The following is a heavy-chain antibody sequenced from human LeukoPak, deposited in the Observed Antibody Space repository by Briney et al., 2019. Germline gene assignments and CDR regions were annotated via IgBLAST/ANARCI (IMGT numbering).Heavy chain of an antibody. Sequence: SETLSLTCTVSGGSISSSSYYWGWIRQPPGKGLEWIGSIYYSGSTYYSPSLKSRVTISVDTSKNQFSLKLSSVTAADTAVYYCAREGTYSSVDYWGQGTLVTVSS. V-gene: IGHV4-39*07. J-gene: IGHJ4*02. CDR1: GGSISSSSYY. CDR3: AREGTYSSVDY. D-gene: IGHD6-19*01. CDR2: IYYSGST.